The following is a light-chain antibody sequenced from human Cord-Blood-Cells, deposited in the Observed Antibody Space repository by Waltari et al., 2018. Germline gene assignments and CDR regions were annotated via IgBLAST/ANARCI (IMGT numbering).Light chain of an antibody. CDR1: QSVSSY. CDR2: DAS. Sequence: IVLTQSPATLSLSPGERATLSCRASQSVSSYLAWYQQKPGQAPRLLIYDASNSATGIPARFSGSGSGTDFTLTISSLEPEDFAVYYCQQRSNWPPLFTFGPGTKVDIK. CDR3: QQRSNWPPLFT. V-gene: IGKV3-11*01. J-gene: IGKJ3*01.